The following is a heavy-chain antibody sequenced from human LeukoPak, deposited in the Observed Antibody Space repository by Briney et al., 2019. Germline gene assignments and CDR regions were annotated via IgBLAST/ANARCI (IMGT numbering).Heavy chain of an antibody. CDR2: IIPIFGTA. V-gene: IGHV1-69*01. D-gene: IGHD3-22*01. CDR1: GGTFSSYA. J-gene: IGHJ5*02. Sequence: GSSVKVSCKASGGTFSSYAISRVRQAPGQGLEWMGGIIPIFGTANYAQKFQGRVTITADESTSTAYMELSSLRSEDTAVYYCARVGFHYYDSSGPPRSWGQGTLVTVSS. CDR3: ARVGFHYYDSSGPPRS.